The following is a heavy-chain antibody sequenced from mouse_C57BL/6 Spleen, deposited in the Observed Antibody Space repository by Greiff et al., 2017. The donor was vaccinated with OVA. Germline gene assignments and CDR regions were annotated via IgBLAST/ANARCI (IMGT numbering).Heavy chain of an antibody. Sequence: QVQLQQPGAELVKPGASVKMSCKASGYTFTSYWITWVKQRPGQGLEWIGDIYPGSGSTNYNEKFKSKATLTVDTSSSTAYMQLSSLTSEDSAVDDGARLGGSSFYAMDYWGQGTSVTVSS. CDR1: GYTFTSYW. CDR2: IYPGSGST. V-gene: IGHV1-55*01. D-gene: IGHD1-1*01. CDR3: ARLGGSSFYAMDY. J-gene: IGHJ4*01.